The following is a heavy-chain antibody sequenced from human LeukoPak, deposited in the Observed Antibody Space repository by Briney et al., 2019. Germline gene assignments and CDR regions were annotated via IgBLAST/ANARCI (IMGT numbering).Heavy chain of an antibody. CDR1: GYTFTGYY. V-gene: IGHV1-2*02. J-gene: IGHJ6*03. D-gene: IGHD3/OR15-3a*01. CDR3: ASGRGNYYYYYMDV. Sequence: ASVTVSFKASGYTFTGYYMHWVRQAPGQGPEWMGWINPNSGGTNYAQKFQGRVTMTRDTSISTAYMELSRLRSDDTAVYYCASGRGNYYYYYMDVWGKGTTVTVSS. CDR2: INPNSGGT.